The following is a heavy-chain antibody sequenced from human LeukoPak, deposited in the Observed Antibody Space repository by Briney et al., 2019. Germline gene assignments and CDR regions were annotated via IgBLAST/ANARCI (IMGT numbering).Heavy chain of an antibody. CDR2: VHYSGTA. CDR3: ARADYDFWSGYYLY. D-gene: IGHD3-3*01. CDR1: DGSITNYD. V-gene: IGHV4-59*01. J-gene: IGHJ4*02. Sequence: SETLSLTCTVSDGSITNYDWSWVRQPPGKGLEFIGHVHYSGTANYNPSLRSRVTISVDTSKNQFSLKLSSVTAADTAVYYCARADYDFWSGYYLYWGQGTLVTVSS.